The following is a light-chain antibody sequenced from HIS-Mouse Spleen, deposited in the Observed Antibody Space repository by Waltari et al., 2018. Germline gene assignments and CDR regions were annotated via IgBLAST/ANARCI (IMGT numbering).Light chain of an antibody. CDR1: ALPKKY. CDR3: YSTVSSGNHRV. V-gene: IGLV3-10*01. J-gene: IGLJ2*01. CDR2: EDS. Sequence: SYELTQPPSVSVSPGQTTRITCSGDALPKKYAYWYQQKSGQAPVLVIYEDSKRPSGIPGRFSGSSSGTMATLTISGAQVEDEADYYCYSTVSSGNHRVFGGGTKLTVL.